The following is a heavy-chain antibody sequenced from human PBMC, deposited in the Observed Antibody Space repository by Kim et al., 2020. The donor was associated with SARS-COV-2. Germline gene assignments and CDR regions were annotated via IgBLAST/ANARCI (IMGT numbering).Heavy chain of an antibody. J-gene: IGHJ6*03. CDR2: ISATGGTS. Sequence: GGSLRLSCAASGFDFSTYAMSWVRQAPGKGLEWVSGISATGGTSYYADSVKGRFTISRDNFQDTMHLQMHSLRVEDTAIYYCAKTFGFWDSGDQRYYYHNMDARGNGTTVTVSS. CDR1: GFDFSTYA. CDR3: AKTFGFWDSGDQRYYYHNMDA. D-gene: IGHD6-19*01. V-gene: IGHV3-23*01.